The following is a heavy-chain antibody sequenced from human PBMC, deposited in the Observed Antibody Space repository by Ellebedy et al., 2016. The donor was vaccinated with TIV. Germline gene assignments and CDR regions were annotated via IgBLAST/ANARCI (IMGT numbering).Heavy chain of an antibody. Sequence: SETLSLXXAVYGGSFSGYYWSWIRQPPGKGLEWIGEINHSGSSNYNPSLKSRVTISVDTSKNQFSLKLSSVTDADTGFYYCARAPPTSGTLFYWGQGTLVTVSS. CDR3: ARAPPTSGTLFY. CDR2: INHSGSS. J-gene: IGHJ4*02. D-gene: IGHD3-10*01. CDR1: GGSFSGYY. V-gene: IGHV4-34*01.